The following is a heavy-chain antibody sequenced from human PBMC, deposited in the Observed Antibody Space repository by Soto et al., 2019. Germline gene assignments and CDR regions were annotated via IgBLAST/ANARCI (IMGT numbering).Heavy chain of an antibody. V-gene: IGHV1-24*01. CDR3: ATDGGYYDSSGYYSSVY. Sequence: ASVKVSCKVSGYTLTELSMHWVRQAPGKGLEWMGGFDPEDGETIYAQKFQGRVTMTEDTSTDTAYMELSSLRSEDTAVYYCATDGGYYDSSGYYSSVYWGQGTLVTVSS. D-gene: IGHD3-22*01. CDR2: FDPEDGET. J-gene: IGHJ4*02. CDR1: GYTLTELS.